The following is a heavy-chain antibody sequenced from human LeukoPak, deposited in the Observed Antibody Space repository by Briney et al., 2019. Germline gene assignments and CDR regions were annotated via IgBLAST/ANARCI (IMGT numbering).Heavy chain of an antibody. CDR1: GFIFSSYW. CDR3: ARDPVGATTPDC. D-gene: IGHD1-26*01. CDR2: IDRDGSST. J-gene: IGHJ4*02. V-gene: IGHV3-74*01. Sequence: GGSLRLSCAASGFIFSSYWMHWVRQAPGKGLVWVSRIDRDGSSTTYADSVKGRFTISRDNAKNTLYLQMNSLRAEDTAVYYCARDPVGATTPDCWGQGALVTVSS.